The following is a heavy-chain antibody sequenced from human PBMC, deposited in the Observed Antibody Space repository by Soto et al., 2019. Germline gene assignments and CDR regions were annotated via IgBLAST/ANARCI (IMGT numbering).Heavy chain of an antibody. CDR1: GFTFSSYG. Sequence: GGSLRLSCAASGFTFSSYGMHWVRQAPGKGLEWVAVISYDGSNKYYVDSVKGRFTISRDNAKNSLYLQMNSLRAEDTAVYYCARDAAMVYFDYWGQGTLVTVSS. J-gene: IGHJ4*02. CDR2: ISYDGSNK. D-gene: IGHD5-18*01. V-gene: IGHV3-30*03. CDR3: ARDAAMVYFDY.